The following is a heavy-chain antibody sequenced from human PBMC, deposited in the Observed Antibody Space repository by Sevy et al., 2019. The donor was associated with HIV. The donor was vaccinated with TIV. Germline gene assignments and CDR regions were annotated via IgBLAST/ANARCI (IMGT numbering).Heavy chain of an antibody. J-gene: IGHJ6*02. Sequence: GSLRLSCAPSGFTFSSYWMSWVRQAPGKGLEWVANIKQDGSEKYYVDSVKGRFTISRDNAKNSLYLQMNSLRAEDTAVYYCARDRYYYDSSGSRGMDVWGQGTTVTVSS. CDR3: ARDRYYYDSSGSRGMDV. CDR1: GFTFSSYW. CDR2: IKQDGSEK. V-gene: IGHV3-7*03. D-gene: IGHD3-22*01.